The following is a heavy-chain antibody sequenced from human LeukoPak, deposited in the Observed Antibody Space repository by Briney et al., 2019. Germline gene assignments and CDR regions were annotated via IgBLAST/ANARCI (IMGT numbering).Heavy chain of an antibody. J-gene: IGHJ3*02. Sequence: SETLSLTCTVSGGSISSSSYYWGWIRQPPGKGLEWIVSIYYSGSTYYNPSLKSRVTISVDTSKNQFSLKLSSVTAADTAVYYCARYCSGGSCYSFVGGAFDIWGQGTMVTVSS. CDR2: IYYSGST. D-gene: IGHD2-15*01. CDR1: GGSISSSSYY. V-gene: IGHV4-39*01. CDR3: ARYCSGGSCYSFVGGAFDI.